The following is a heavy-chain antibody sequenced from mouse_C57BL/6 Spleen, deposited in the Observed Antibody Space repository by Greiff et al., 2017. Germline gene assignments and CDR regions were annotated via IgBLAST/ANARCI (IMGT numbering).Heavy chain of an antibody. CDR3: AKRDSFRGAMDY. CDR2: IWRGGST. V-gene: IGHV2-5*01. Sequence: VQLVESGPGLVQPSQSLSITCTVSGFSLTSYGVHWVRQSPGKGLEWLGVIWRGGSTDYNAAFMSRLSITKDNSKSQVFFKMNSLQADDTAIYYCAKRDSFRGAMDYWGQGTSVTVSS. CDR1: GFSLTSYG. D-gene: IGHD3-3*01. J-gene: IGHJ4*01.